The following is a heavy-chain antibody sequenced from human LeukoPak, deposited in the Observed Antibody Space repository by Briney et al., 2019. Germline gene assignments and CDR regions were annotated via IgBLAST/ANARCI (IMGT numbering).Heavy chain of an antibody. CDR3: ARGLSIAPVAFDI. J-gene: IGHJ3*02. CDR1: GGTFSSYA. CDR2: IIPIFGTA. V-gene: IGHV1-69*13. D-gene: IGHD6-6*01. Sequence: SVKVSCKASGGTFSSYAISWVRQAPGQGLEWMGGIIPIFGTANYAQKFQGRVTITADESTRTAYMELSSLRSEDTAVYYCARGLSIAPVAFDIWGQGTMVTVSS.